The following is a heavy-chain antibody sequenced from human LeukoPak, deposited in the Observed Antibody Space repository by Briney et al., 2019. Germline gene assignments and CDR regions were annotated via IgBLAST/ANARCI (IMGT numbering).Heavy chain of an antibody. CDR2: ISGSGGST. Sequence: GGSLRLSCAASGFTFSSYAMSWVRQAPGKGLEWVSAISGSGGSTYYADSVKGRFTISRDNSKNTLYLQMNSLRAEDTAVYYCAKDGMFTIFGVVIAACDYWGQGTLVTVSS. CDR3: AKDGMFTIFGVVIAACDY. D-gene: IGHD3-3*01. CDR1: GFTFSSYA. V-gene: IGHV3-23*01. J-gene: IGHJ4*02.